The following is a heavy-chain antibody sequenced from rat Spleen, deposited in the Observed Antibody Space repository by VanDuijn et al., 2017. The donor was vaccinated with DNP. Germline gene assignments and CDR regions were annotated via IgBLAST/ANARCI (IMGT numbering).Heavy chain of an antibody. CDR3: VSWVIRAYYFDP. CDR2: ITSSGGST. J-gene: IGHJ2*01. D-gene: IGHD4-3*01. V-gene: IGHV5-31*01. Sequence: EVQLVESGGDLVRPGRSLKLSCVASEFTFNNYWMTWFRQAPGKGLEWVASITSSGGSTYYPDSVKGRFTISRDNAKNNLYMQMYSLRSEQTATYYCVSWVIRAYYFDPWGQGVMVTVSS. CDR1: EFTFNNYW.